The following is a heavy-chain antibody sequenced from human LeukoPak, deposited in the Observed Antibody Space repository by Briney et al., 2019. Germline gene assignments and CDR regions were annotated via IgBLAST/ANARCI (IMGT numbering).Heavy chain of an antibody. Sequence: GGSLRLSCAASGFTFSSYGMHWVRQAPGKGLEWVAVISYDGSNKYYADSVKGRFTISRDNSKNTLYLQMNSLRAEDTAVYYCAKDGLRYGSGPRGMDVWGQGTTVTVSS. CDR2: ISYDGSNK. CDR3: AKDGLRYGSGPRGMDV. D-gene: IGHD3-10*01. V-gene: IGHV3-30*18. CDR1: GFTFSSYG. J-gene: IGHJ6*02.